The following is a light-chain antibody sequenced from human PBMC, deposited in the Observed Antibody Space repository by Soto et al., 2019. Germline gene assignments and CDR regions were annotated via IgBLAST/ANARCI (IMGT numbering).Light chain of an antibody. CDR2: GAS. J-gene: IGKJ1*01. V-gene: IGKV3-20*01. Sequence: EIVLTQSPGTLSLSPGERATLSCRASQSVSSSHLAWYQQKPGQAPRLLIYGASSRATGIPDRFSGSGSGTDFTLTISRLEPEDFAVYYCQQYGSSGTLGQGTKVDI. CDR1: QSVSSSH. CDR3: QQYGSSGT.